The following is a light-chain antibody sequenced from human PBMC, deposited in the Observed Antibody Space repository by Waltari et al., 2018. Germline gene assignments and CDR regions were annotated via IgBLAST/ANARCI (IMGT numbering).Light chain of an antibody. CDR3: QQYNSYSA. V-gene: IGKV1-5*03. Sequence: DIQMTQSPSTLSASVGDRVTITCRASESISNWLAWYQQKPGKAPKLLIYMASNLESGVPSRFSGSGSGTEFTLTITSLQPDDFATYYCQQYNSYSAFGQGTKLEIE. CDR2: MAS. J-gene: IGKJ2*01. CDR1: ESISNW.